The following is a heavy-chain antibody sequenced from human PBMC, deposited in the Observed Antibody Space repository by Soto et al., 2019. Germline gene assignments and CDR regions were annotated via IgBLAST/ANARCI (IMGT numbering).Heavy chain of an antibody. V-gene: IGHV3-23*01. CDR2: FRTGGDDGTT. D-gene: IGHD3-10*01. Sequence: GGSLRLSCAASGFTFSSYSMSWVRQAPGKGLEWVSGFRTGGDDGTTYYADSVKGRFTISRDNSKNTLFLQMNSLRAEDTAIYYCAKKVNSGPGSKYFDYWGQRTLVTVSS. CDR3: AKKVNSGPGSKYFDY. J-gene: IGHJ4*02. CDR1: GFTFSSYS.